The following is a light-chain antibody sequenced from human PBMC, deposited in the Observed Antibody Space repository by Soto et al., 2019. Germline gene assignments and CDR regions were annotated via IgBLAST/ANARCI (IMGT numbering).Light chain of an antibody. V-gene: IGLV2-14*01. CDR3: SSYTRSTTRF. Sequence: QSALTQPASVSGSPGQSLTISCTGTSSDVGGYNYVSWYQQHPGKAPKLMIYDVSNRPSGVSNRFSVSKSGNTASLPISGFQAEDEADYYCSSYTRSTTRFFGTGTKVTV. J-gene: IGLJ1*01. CDR1: SSDVGGYNY. CDR2: DVS.